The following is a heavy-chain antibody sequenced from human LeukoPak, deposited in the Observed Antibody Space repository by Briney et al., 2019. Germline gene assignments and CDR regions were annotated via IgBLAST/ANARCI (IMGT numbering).Heavy chain of an antibody. CDR1: GFTFSSYG. CDR2: ISYDGGNK. CDR3: ARDLSSMIVHDSFDL. Sequence: GGSLRLSCAASGFTFSSYGMHWVRQAPGKGLEWVAVISYDGGNKYYADSVKGRFTISRDNSKNTLYLQMNSLRAEDTAVYYCARDLSSMIVHDSFDLWGQGTMVTVSS. V-gene: IGHV3-30*03. D-gene: IGHD3-22*01. J-gene: IGHJ3*01.